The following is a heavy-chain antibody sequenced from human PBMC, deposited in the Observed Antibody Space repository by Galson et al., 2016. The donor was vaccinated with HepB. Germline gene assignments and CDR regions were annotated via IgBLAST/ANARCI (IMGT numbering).Heavy chain of an antibody. Sequence: SLRLSCAASGFTVSTNFMNWVRQAPGKGLEWISVLYAGGTTYYAGSVKGRFTISRDNSENTLFLQMNSLRAEDTAVYYCARGLLRKLDVWGQGTTVIVSS. V-gene: IGHV3-53*01. CDR3: ARGLLRKLDV. CDR2: LYAGGTT. J-gene: IGHJ6*02. CDR1: GFTVSTNF. D-gene: IGHD2-15*01.